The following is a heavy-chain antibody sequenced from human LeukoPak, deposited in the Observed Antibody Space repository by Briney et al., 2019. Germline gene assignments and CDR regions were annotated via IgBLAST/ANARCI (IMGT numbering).Heavy chain of an antibody. Sequence: SETLSLTCAVYGGSFSGYYGSWIRQPPGKGLEWIGEINHSGSTNYNPSLKSRVTISVDTSKNQFSLKLSSVTAADTAVYYCARPRGYYAKGYFDYWGQGTLVTVSS. V-gene: IGHV4-34*01. CDR2: INHSGST. D-gene: IGHD1-26*01. CDR3: ARPRGYYAKGYFDY. J-gene: IGHJ4*02. CDR1: GGSFSGYY.